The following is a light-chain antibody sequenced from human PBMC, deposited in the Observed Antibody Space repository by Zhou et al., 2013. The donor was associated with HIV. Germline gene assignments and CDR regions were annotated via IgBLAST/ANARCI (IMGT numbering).Light chain of an antibody. CDR1: QSISNF. Sequence: DIQMTQSPSSLSASVGDTVTITCRASQSISNFLNWYQQRPGTAPKLLIYSTSTLQSGVPSRFTGSGSGTDFTLTISSLQPEDFATYYCQQSYSTPQTFGQGTKVEIK. CDR3: QQSYSTPQT. CDR2: STS. V-gene: IGKV1-39*01. J-gene: IGKJ1*01.